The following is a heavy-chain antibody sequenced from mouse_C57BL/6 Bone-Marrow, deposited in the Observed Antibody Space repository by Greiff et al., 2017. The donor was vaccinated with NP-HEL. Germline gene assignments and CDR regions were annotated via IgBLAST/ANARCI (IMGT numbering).Heavy chain of an antibody. J-gene: IGHJ1*03. V-gene: IGHV14-4*01. CDR2: IDPENGDT. CDR1: GFNIKDDY. D-gene: IGHD1-1*01. Sequence: VQLQQSGAELVRPGASVKLSCTASGFNIKDDYMHWVKQRPEQGLEWIGWIDPENGDTEYASKLQGKATITADTSSNTAYLQLSSLTSEDTAVYYCTTRDYGSSEYFDGWGTVTTVTVSS. CDR3: TTRDYGSSEYFDG.